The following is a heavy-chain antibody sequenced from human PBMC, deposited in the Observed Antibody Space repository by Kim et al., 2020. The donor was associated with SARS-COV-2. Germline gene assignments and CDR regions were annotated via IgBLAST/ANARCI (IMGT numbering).Heavy chain of an antibody. V-gene: IGHV3-66*01. CDR2: ST. CDR3: ARDSSGRIDY. Sequence: STYYADSVKGRFTISRDNSKNTLYLQMNSLRAEDTAVYYCARDSSGRIDYWGQGTLVTVSS. D-gene: IGHD6-19*01. J-gene: IGHJ4*02.